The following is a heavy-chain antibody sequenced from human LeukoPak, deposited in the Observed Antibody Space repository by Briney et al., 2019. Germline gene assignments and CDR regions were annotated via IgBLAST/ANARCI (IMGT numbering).Heavy chain of an antibody. Sequence: GGSLRLSCAASGFTFSSYWMHWVRQAPGKGLVWVSRINSDGSSTSYADSVKGRFTISRDNAKNTLYLQVNSLRAEDTAVYYCARDCCSGWYYDYWGQGTLVTVSS. V-gene: IGHV3-74*01. CDR1: GFTFSSYW. CDR3: ARDCCSGWYYDY. CDR2: INSDGSST. J-gene: IGHJ4*02. D-gene: IGHD6-19*01.